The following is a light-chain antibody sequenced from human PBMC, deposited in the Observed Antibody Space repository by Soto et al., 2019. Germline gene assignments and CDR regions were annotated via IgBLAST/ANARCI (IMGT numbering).Light chain of an antibody. CDR1: QSITNY. V-gene: IGKV1-39*01. CDR2: GAS. J-gene: IGKJ1*01. Sequence: DIQMTQSPSSLSASVGDRVTITCRASQSITNYLNWYQQKPGKAPKLLFSGASNLQSGVPSGFSGSGFGTDFTLTISSLQPEYFATYFCQQTFLSPPTFGQGTKVDIK. CDR3: QQTFLSPPT.